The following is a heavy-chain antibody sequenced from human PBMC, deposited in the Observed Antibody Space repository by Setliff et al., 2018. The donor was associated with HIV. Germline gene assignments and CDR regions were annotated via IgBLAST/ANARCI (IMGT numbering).Heavy chain of an antibody. CDR3: ARMRGRAVLSYYFDH. Sequence: SETLSLTCNVSSGSNSYYYWSWVRQPPGRGLEWIGYVSHSGSTIYNPALNSRVTMSIDTSRDQFSLTVRSVTAADTAVYYCARMRGRAVLSYYFDHWGQGRLVTVSS. D-gene: IGHD6-19*01. CDR2: VSHSGST. J-gene: IGHJ4*02. CDR1: SGSNSYYY. V-gene: IGHV4-59*01.